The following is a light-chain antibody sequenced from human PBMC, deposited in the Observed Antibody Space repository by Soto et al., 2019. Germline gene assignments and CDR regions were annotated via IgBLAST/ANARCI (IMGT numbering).Light chain of an antibody. CDR2: DAS. V-gene: IGKV3-15*01. Sequence: EIVMTQSPATLSVSPGEGATLSCKASQNVYNNLAWYQQRPGQPPRLLIYDASTKATGITARFSGSGYGTEFTLTSSRLQSEDVEVYFCQHCRTWPLTFGKGTKVEIK. J-gene: IGKJ4*01. CDR1: QNVYNN. CDR3: QHCRTWPLT.